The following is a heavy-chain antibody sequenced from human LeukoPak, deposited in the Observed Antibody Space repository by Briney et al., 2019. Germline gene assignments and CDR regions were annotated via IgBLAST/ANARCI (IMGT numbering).Heavy chain of an antibody. Sequence: GGTLRLSCAASGFTFSNYGMNWVRQTPGKGLEWVSVIYSGGSTYYADSVKGRFTISRDNSKNTLYLQMNSLRAEDTAVYYCAREFITMVRGVIARHFDYWGQGTLVTVSS. CDR1: GFTFSNYG. CDR2: IYSGGST. J-gene: IGHJ4*02. D-gene: IGHD3-10*01. V-gene: IGHV3-66*01. CDR3: AREFITMVRGVIARHFDY.